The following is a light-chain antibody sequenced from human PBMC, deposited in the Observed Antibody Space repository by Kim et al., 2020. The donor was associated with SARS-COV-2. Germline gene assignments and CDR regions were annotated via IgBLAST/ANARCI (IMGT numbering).Light chain of an antibody. CDR1: SSNIGSNY. J-gene: IGLJ3*02. V-gene: IGLV1-47*01. Sequence: GQRVTISCSGSSSNIGSNYVYWYQQLPGTAPKLLIYRNNQRPSGVPDRFSGSKSGTSASLAISGLRSEDEADYYCTAWDDSLSGWVFGGGTKLTVL. CDR3: TAWDDSLSGWV. CDR2: RNN.